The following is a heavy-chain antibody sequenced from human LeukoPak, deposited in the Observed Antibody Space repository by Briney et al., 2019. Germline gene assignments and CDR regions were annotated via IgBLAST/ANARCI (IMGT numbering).Heavy chain of an antibody. Sequence: GGSLRLSCAASGFTFSSYWMSWVRQAPGKGLEWVANIKQDGSERYYVDSVKGRFTISRDNAKNSLYLQMNSLRAEDTAVYYCARVRFFNYYYFDYWGQGTLVTVSS. CDR1: GFTFSSYW. J-gene: IGHJ4*02. D-gene: IGHD3-3*01. CDR2: IKQDGSER. V-gene: IGHV3-7*01. CDR3: ARVRFFNYYYFDY.